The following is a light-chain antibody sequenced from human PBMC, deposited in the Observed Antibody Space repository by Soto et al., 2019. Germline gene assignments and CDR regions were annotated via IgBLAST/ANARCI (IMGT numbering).Light chain of an antibody. V-gene: IGKV3-20*01. J-gene: IGKJ5*01. CDR2: GAS. CDR3: QQYDTWPSIT. Sequence: ELVMTQSQDKMSVSPGERATLSCRASQSVSNNYLAWYQQKPGQAPRLLIYGASNRATGIPDRFSGSGSGTDFTLTISRLEPEDFAVYYCQQYDTWPSITSGQGTRLEIK. CDR1: QSVSNNY.